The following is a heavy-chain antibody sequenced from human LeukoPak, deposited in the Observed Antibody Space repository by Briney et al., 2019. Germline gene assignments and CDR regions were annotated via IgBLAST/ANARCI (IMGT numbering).Heavy chain of an antibody. Sequence: GGSLRLSCAASGFTFSSYGMHWVRQAPGKGLEWVSYISTTGSSIYYADSVKGRFTISRDNVKNLLYLQMNSLRAEDTAVYYFARLQRGIAVALDYWGQGTLATVSS. CDR1: GFTFSSYG. D-gene: IGHD6-19*01. CDR2: ISTTGSSI. V-gene: IGHV3-48*04. J-gene: IGHJ4*02. CDR3: ARLQRGIAVALDY.